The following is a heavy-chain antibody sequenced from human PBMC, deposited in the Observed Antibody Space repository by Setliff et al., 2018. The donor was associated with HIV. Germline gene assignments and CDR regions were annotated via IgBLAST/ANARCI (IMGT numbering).Heavy chain of an antibody. CDR2: INSASGGT. J-gene: IGHJ4*02. CDR3: ARDLASKAFDY. CDR1: GYTFTDYY. V-gene: IGHV1-2*02. Sequence: ASVKVSCKASGYTFTDYYIHWVRQAPGQGLEWMGWINSASGGTNYAQNFQGRVTVTRDTSINTAYVELNRLRSDDTAVYYCARDLASKAFDYWGQGTLVTVSS.